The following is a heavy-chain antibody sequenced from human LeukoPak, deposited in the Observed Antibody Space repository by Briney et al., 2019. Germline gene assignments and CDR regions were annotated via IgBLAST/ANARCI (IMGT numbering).Heavy chain of an antibody. CDR2: IKQDGSEK. D-gene: IGHD3-22*01. Sequence: QTGGSLRLSCAASGFTFSSYWMSWVRQAPGKGLEWVANIKQDGSEKYYVDSVKGRFTISRDNAKNSLYLQMNSLRAEDTAVYYCARDTYYYDSSGYYLVYFDYWGQGTLVTVSS. CDR3: ARDTYYYDSSGYYLVYFDY. J-gene: IGHJ4*02. V-gene: IGHV3-7*01. CDR1: GFTFSSYW.